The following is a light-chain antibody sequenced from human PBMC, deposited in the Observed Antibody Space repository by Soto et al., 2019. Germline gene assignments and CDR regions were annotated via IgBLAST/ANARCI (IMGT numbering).Light chain of an antibody. CDR1: HHISTW. CDR2: AAS. V-gene: IGKV1-12*01. Sequence: IQMTQSPSYVSASLGDRVTITCRASHHISTWLAWCQQKPGQGPKLLIYAASSLQDGVPSRFSGGGTGTEFTLTITSLQAEDFATYYCQQGHNFPFTFGPGTTV. J-gene: IGKJ3*01. CDR3: QQGHNFPFT.